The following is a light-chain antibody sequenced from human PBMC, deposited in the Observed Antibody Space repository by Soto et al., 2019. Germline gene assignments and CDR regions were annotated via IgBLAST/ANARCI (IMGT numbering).Light chain of an antibody. V-gene: IGKV3-20*01. Sequence: EMFLTQSPGTLSLSPGERATISCRASQSVPSGYVAWFQQKSGQAPRLLIYGASTRATGIPERFSGSGSGTDFTLTISRLEPEDFAVYFCQHYVTSFFTFGGGTKVDIK. CDR2: GAS. CDR1: QSVPSGY. J-gene: IGKJ4*01. CDR3: QHYVTSFFT.